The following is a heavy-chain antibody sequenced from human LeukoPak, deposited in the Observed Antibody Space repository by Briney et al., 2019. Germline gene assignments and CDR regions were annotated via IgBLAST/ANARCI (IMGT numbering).Heavy chain of an antibody. V-gene: IGHV4-31*03. CDR1: GGSISSGGYY. J-gene: IGHJ6*02. D-gene: IGHD2-2*01. Sequence: SQTLSLTCTVSGGSISSGGYYWSWIRQHPGKGLEWIGYIYYSGSTNYNPSLKSRVTISVDTSKNQFSLKLSSVTAADTAVYYCARLVVPAAFAPYYYYYYGMDVWGQGTTVTVSS. CDR3: ARLVVPAAFAPYYYYYYGMDV. CDR2: IYYSGST.